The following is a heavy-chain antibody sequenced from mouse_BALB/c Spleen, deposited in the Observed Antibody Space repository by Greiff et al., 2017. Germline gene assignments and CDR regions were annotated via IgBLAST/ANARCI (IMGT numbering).Heavy chain of an antibody. V-gene: IGHV1-4*02. CDR3: ARDLYFDY. CDR2: INPSSGYT. Sequence: QVQLQQPAAELARPGASVKMSCKASGYTFTSYTMHWVKQRPGQGLEWIGYINPSSGYTEYNQKFKDKTTLTADKSSSTAYMQLSSLTSEDSAVYYCARDLYFDYWGQGTTLTVSS. J-gene: IGHJ2*01. CDR1: GYTFTSYT.